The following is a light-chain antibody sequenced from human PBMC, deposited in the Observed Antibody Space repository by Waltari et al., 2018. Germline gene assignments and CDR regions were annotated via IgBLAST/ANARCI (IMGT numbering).Light chain of an antibody. CDR1: QIFLYSSSNKNY. V-gene: IGKV4-1*01. Sequence: DIVMTQSPDSLAVSLGERATINCKSSQIFLYSSSNKNYLAWYQQKPGQPPKLLIYWASTRESGVPDRFSGSGSGTDFTLTISSLQAEDVAVYYCQQYYSTPGYTFGQGTKLEIK. CDR2: WAS. CDR3: QQYYSTPGYT. J-gene: IGKJ2*01.